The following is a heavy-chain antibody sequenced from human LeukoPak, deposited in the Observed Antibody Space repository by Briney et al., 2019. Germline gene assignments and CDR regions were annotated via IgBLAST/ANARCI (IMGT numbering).Heavy chain of an antibody. Sequence: SETLSLTCTVSGGSISSYYWSWIRQPPGKGLEWIGYIYYSGSTNYNPFLKSRVTISVDTSKNQFSLNLSSVTAADTAVYYCAATYYYDSSGVFDYWGQGTLVTVSS. CDR2: IYYSGST. V-gene: IGHV4-59*08. CDR1: GGSISSYY. J-gene: IGHJ4*02. D-gene: IGHD3-22*01. CDR3: AATYYYDSSGVFDY.